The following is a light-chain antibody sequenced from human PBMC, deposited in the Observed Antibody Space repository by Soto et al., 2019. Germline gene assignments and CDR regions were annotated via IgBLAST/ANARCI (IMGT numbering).Light chain of an antibody. CDR2: RNN. CDR1: SSSIESNY. CDR3: TVWDDSLRGRL. Sequence: QSVLTQPPSASGTPGQRATISCSGSSSSIESNYVYWYQQLPGTAPRLLIYRNNQRPSGVPDRFSGSKSGTSTTLAISALRSEYEADDYCTVWDDSLRGRLFGGGTKVTVL. V-gene: IGLV1-47*01. J-gene: IGLJ2*01.